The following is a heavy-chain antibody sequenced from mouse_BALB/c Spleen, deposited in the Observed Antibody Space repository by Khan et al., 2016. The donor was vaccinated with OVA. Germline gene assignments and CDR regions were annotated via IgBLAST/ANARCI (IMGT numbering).Heavy chain of an antibody. V-gene: IGHV3-2*02. Sequence: EVQLQESGPGLVKPSQSLSLTCTVTGYSITSGYAWNWIRQFPGNNLEWMGYITYSGGTSYNPSLKSRTSITRDTSNNQSFLQLNSVTTEDTATYCGERGNCCGYYFDYWGQGTTLTVSS. J-gene: IGHJ2*01. CDR1: GYSITSGYA. CDR3: ERGNCCGYYFDY. CDR2: ITYSGGT.